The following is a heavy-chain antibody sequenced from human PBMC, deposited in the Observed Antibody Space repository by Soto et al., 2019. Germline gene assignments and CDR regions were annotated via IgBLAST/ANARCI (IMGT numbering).Heavy chain of an antibody. D-gene: IGHD3-10*01. J-gene: IGHJ4*02. V-gene: IGHV3-23*01. Sequence: PGGSLSLSCAASGFPFSGYAMSWVRQAPGKGLEWVSAISGSGGSTYYADSVKGRFTISRDNSKNTLYLQMNSLRAEDTAVYYCAKDTAELYYWGQGTLVTVSS. CDR3: AKDTAELYY. CDR2: ISGSGGST. CDR1: GFPFSGYA.